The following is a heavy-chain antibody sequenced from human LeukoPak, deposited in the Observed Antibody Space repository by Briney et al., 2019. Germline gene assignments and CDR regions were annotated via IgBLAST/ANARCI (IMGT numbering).Heavy chain of an antibody. CDR3: AKGGAAMTYAPHGDVVITTPAAFDI. Sequence: GGSLRLSCVASGFAFSAFAISWVRQAPGRGLEWVSAVSGSGGRTFYADSVRGRFAISRDNSKKTVFLQMDSLTAEDTAVYYCAKGGAAMTYAPHGDVVITTPAAFDIWGQRTMVTVSS. V-gene: IGHV3-23*01. CDR1: GFAFSAFA. D-gene: IGHD3-22*01. J-gene: IGHJ3*02. CDR2: VSGSGGRT.